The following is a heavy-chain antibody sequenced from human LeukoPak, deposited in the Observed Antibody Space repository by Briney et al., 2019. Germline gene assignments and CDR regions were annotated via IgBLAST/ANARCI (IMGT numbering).Heavy chain of an antibody. J-gene: IGHJ4*02. Sequence: GGSLRLSCAASGFTFSSYRMNWVRQAPGKGLEWVSYISSSSSTIYYADSVKGRFTISRDNSENTLYLQINSLRVEDTAVYYCAKDTPTTGYHLDSWGQGTLVTVSS. CDR1: GFTFSSYR. CDR3: AKDTPTTGYHLDS. CDR2: ISSSSSTI. V-gene: IGHV3-48*01. D-gene: IGHD1-1*01.